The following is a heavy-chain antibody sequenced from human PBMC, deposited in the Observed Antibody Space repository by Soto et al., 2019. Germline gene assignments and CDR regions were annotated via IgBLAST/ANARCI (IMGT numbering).Heavy chain of an antibody. CDR2: ITGSGGYT. J-gene: IGHJ6*02. CDR1: GFTFSSYA. D-gene: IGHD3-9*01. CDR3: AKEWYYDILTGPENYYYHYGMDV. V-gene: IGHV3-23*01. Sequence: EVQLLESGGGLVQPGGSLRLSCAASGFTFSSYAMSWVSQAPGKGLEWVSDITGSGGYTFYADSVTGRFTISRDNSKNTLYLQMSSLRAEAPAVYYCAKEWYYDILTGPENYYYHYGMDVWGQGTTVTVSS.